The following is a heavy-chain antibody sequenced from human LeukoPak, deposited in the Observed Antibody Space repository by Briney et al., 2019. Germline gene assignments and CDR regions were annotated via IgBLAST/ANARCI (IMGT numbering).Heavy chain of an antibody. D-gene: IGHD3-22*01. CDR1: GGSISSYY. V-gene: IGHV4-59*08. Sequence: SETLSLTCTVSGGSISSYYWSWIRQPPGKGLEWIGYIYYSGSTNYNPSLKSRVTISVDTSKNQFSLKLSSVTAADTAVYYCARGPSTYYYDSSGHRYFDYWGQGTLVTVSS. CDR3: ARGPSTYYYDSSGHRYFDY. J-gene: IGHJ4*02. CDR2: IYYSGST.